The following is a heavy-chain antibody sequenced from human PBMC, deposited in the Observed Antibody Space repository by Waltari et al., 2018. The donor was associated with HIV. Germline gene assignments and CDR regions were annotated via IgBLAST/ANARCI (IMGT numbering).Heavy chain of an antibody. D-gene: IGHD4-17*01. CDR2: IIPILGIA. CDR3: ARDIHDYGDYVFPDY. J-gene: IGHJ4*02. V-gene: IGHV1-69*08. CDR1: GGTFTSYT. Sequence: QVQLVQSGAAVKKPGSSVKVSCKASGGTFTSYTIRWVRQAPGQGLEWMGRIIPILGIANYAQKFQGRVTITADKSTSTAYMELSSLRSEDTAVYYCARDIHDYGDYVFPDYWGQGTLVTVSS.